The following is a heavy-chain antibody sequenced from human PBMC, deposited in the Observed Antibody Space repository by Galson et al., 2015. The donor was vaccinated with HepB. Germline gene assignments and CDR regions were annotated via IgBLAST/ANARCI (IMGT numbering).Heavy chain of an antibody. CDR1: GGSISSSSYY. V-gene: IGHV4-39*01. CDR2: IYYSGST. D-gene: IGHD6-13*01. J-gene: IGHJ4*02. CDR3: ARRQVVPSPFDY. Sequence: LSLTCTVSGGSISSSSYYWGWIRQPPGKGLEWIGTIYYSGSTYYNPSLKSRLTISVDTSKNQLSLRLSSVTAADTAVYYCARRQVVPSPFDYWGQGTLVTVSS.